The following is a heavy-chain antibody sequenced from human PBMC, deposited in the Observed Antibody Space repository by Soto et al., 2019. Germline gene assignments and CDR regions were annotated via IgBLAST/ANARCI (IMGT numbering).Heavy chain of an antibody. CDR1: GFTFGDYA. CDR2: IRSKAYGGTT. J-gene: IGHJ3*02. D-gene: IGHD4-17*01. Sequence: EVQLVESGGGLVQPGRSLRLSCTASGFTFGDYAMSWFRQAPGKGREWVGFIRSKAYGGTTEYAAAVKGRFTISRDDSKSIAYLQMNSLKTEDTAVYYCTRDRLRGAFDIWGQGTMVTVSS. CDR3: TRDRLRGAFDI. V-gene: IGHV3-49*03.